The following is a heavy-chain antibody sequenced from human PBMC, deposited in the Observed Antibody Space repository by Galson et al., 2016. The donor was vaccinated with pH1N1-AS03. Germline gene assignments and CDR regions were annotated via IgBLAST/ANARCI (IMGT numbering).Heavy chain of an antibody. CDR3: ATNASRHALDV. J-gene: IGHJ3*01. CDR1: RGSVSGLNSGSHY. Sequence: ETLSLTCSVSRGSVSGLNSGSHYWSWIRQPPGKGLEWIGNIYYSGGSTHNPALKSRVIISVDTSKQQRSLRLRSVTAADTAVSYCATNASRHALDVWGQGTMVTVSS. V-gene: IGHV4-61*01. D-gene: IGHD2-2*01. CDR2: IYYSGGS.